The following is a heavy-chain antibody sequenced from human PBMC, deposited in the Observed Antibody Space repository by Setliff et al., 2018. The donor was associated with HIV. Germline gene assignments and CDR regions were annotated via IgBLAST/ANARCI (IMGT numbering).Heavy chain of an antibody. CDR3: ARDLAYCSGGSCYRPLIYYFYYMDV. CDR1: GYTFISYG. CDR2: ISVKNGNT. J-gene: IGHJ6*03. V-gene: IGHV1-18*01. D-gene: IGHD2-15*01. Sequence: GASVKVSCKASGYTFISYGVSWVRQAPGQGLEWMGWISVKNGNTNYAQKFQGRVTMTTDTSTSTAYMELRSLGSDDTAVYYCARDLAYCSGGSCYRPLIYYFYYMDVWGKGTTVTVSS.